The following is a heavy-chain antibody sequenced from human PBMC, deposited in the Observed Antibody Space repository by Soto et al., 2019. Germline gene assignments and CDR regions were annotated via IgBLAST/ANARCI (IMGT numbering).Heavy chain of an antibody. CDR2: ITFSGNTV. CDR1: GFTFSDSY. Sequence: GGSLRLSCGASGFTFSDSYMSWIRQAPGKGLEWISYITFSGNTVYYADSLKGRFTISRDNAKNSLYLQMNRLRAEDTAVYYCARVSWREKYGMDVWGQGTTVTVSS. J-gene: IGHJ6*02. V-gene: IGHV3-11*01. CDR3: ARVSWREKYGMDV.